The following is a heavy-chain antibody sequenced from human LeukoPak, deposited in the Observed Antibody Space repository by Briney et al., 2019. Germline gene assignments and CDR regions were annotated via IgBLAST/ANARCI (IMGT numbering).Heavy chain of an antibody. J-gene: IGHJ4*02. D-gene: IGHD2-21*02. CDR2: IRYDGSNK. CDR1: GFTFSSYG. V-gene: IGHV3-30*02. Sequence: GGSLRLSCAASGFTFSSYGMHWVRQAPGKGREWVAYIRYDGSNKYYADSVKGRFTISRDNSKNTLYLQMNSLRAEDTAVYYCAKDDLAYCGGDCYDTNFDYWGQGTLVTVSS. CDR3: AKDDLAYCGGDCYDTNFDY.